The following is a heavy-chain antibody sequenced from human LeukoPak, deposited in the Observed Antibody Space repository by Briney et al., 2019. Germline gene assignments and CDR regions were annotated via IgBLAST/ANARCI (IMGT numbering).Heavy chain of an antibody. D-gene: IGHD3-10*01. V-gene: IGHV3-7*01. CDR3: ARNPALYYYGSESYLH. CDR2: IKQDGSEK. J-gene: IGHJ4*02. CDR1: GFTFSSYW. Sequence: GGSLRLSCAASGFTFSSYWMSWVRQAPGKGLEWVANIKQDGSEKYYVDSVKGRFTISRDNAKNSLYLQMNSLRAEDTAVYYCARNPALYYYGSESYLHWGQGTLVTVSS.